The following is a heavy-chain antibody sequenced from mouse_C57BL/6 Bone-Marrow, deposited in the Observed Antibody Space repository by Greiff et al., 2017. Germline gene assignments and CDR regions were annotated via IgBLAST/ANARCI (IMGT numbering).Heavy chain of an antibody. V-gene: IGHV7-1*01. CDR1: GFTFSDFY. CDR3: ARDASTVVADYYAMDY. CDR2: SRNKANDYTT. J-gene: IGHJ4*01. D-gene: IGHD1-1*01. Sequence: EVQGVESGGGLVQSGRSLRLSCATSGFTFSDFYMEWVRQAPGKGLEWIAASRNKANDYTTEYSASVKGRFIVSRDTSQSILYLQMNALRAEDTAIYYCARDASTVVADYYAMDYWGQGTSVTVSS.